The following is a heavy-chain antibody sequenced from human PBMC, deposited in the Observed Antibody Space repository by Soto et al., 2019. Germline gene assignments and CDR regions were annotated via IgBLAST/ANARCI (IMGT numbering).Heavy chain of an antibody. CDR1: GFIFSEST. V-gene: IGHV3-64D*06. CDR2: VSTSGRST. Sequence: PGGFLRRSCSASGFIFSESTIYWVRQVPGKGLEAISAVSTSGRSTYYADSVKDRFTISRDNSKNTLFLQMGSLRPEDTAIYYCVKQAHGLDGVAFDYWGQGTQVTVSS. J-gene: IGHJ4*02. D-gene: IGHD2-15*01. CDR3: VKQAHGLDGVAFDY.